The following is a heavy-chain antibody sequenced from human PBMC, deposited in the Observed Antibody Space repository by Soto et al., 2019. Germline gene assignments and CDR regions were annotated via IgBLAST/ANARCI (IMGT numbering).Heavy chain of an antibody. J-gene: IGHJ4*02. CDR3: AACLMPVMITPHGCYQLYTDY. Sequence: SETLSLTCTISGVSITDYYWSWIRQAPGKGLESMGYIYYSGVPFYNPSLNSRATISRDTSKNQFSLNLYFVTTADTAVYYCAACLMPVMITPHGCYQLYTDYCDQVSLLPV. D-gene: IGHD3-16*01. CDR1: GVSITDYY. V-gene: IGHV4-59*01. CDR2: IYYSGVP.